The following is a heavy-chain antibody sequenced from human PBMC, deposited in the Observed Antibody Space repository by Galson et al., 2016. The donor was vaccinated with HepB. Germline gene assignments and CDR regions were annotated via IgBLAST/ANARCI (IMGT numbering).Heavy chain of an antibody. D-gene: IGHD3-10*01. CDR1: GDSISSVGRH. V-gene: IGHV4-39*01. J-gene: IGHJ1*01. CDR3: ARSGGSAGMH. CDR2: IHSSGTS. Sequence: ETLSLTCTVSGDSISSVGRHWGWFRQSPGMGLEYIGSIHSSGTSYYNPSLTSRVTVSADTSRNQFFLSLSSVTAADTAVYYCARSGGSAGMHWGQGTLVTVSS.